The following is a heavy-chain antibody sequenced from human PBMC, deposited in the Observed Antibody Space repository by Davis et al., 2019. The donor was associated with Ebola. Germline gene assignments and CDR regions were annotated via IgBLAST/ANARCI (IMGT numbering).Heavy chain of an antibody. CDR2: ISSSSSTI. V-gene: IGHV3-48*01. D-gene: IGHD2-2*01. Sequence: GESLKISCAASGFTFSSYSMNWVRQAPGKGLEWVSYISSSSSTIYYADSVKGRFTISRDNAKNSLYLQMNSLRAEDTAVYYCARDAGLDIVVVPAVGRRYYYGMDVWGQGTTVTVSS. J-gene: IGHJ6*02. CDR1: GFTFSSYS. CDR3: ARDAGLDIVVVPAVGRRYYYGMDV.